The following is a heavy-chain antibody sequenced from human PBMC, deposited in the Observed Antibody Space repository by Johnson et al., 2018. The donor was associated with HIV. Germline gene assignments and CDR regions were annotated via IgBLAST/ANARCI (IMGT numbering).Heavy chain of an antibody. D-gene: IGHD3-9*01. CDR1: GFTFDDYG. CDR2: INWNGDST. Sequence: QLVESGGGVVRPGGSLRLSCAASGFTFDDYGMSWVRQAPGKGLEWVSGINWNGDSTGYADSVKGRVTISRDNAKKSLYLQMNSLRAEDTAVYYCASLPLRYRSWDDIWGQGTMVTVSS. CDR3: ASLPLRYRSWDDI. J-gene: IGHJ3*02. V-gene: IGHV3-20*04.